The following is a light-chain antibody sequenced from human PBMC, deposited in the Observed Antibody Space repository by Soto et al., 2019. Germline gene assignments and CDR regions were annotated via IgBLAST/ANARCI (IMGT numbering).Light chain of an antibody. J-gene: IGKJ1*01. CDR3: QQYNNWPPWT. CDR2: GAS. CDR1: QSVSSN. Sequence: EIVMTQSPATRSVSPGERATLSCRASQSVSSNLAWYQQKPGQAPRLLIYGASTRATGIPAMFSGSGSGTEFTLTISSLQSEDFAVYYCQQYNNWPPWTFGQGTKVEIK. V-gene: IGKV3-15*01.